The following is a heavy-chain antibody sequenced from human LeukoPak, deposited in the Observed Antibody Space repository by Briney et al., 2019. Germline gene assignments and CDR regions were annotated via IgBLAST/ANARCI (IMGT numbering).Heavy chain of an antibody. CDR1: GFTFSCYG. J-gene: IGHJ4*02. Sequence: GGSLRLSCAASGFTFSCYGMHWVRQAPGKGLEWVAFIRYDGSNKYYADSVKGRFTISRDNSKNTLYLQMNSLRAEDTAVYYCAKKICSGGSFSIDYWGQGSLVTVSS. V-gene: IGHV3-30*02. CDR3: AKKICSGGSFSIDY. D-gene: IGHD2-15*01. CDR2: IRYDGSNK.